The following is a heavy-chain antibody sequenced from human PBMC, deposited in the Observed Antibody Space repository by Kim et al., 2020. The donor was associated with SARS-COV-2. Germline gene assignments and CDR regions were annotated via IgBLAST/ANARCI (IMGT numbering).Heavy chain of an antibody. D-gene: IGHD3-22*01. J-gene: IGHJ4*02. V-gene: IGHV3-15*01. Sequence: GGSLRLSCAASGFTFSNAWMSWVRQAPGKGLEWVGRIKSKTDGGTTDYAAPVKGRFTISRDDSKNTLYLQMNSLKTEDTAVYYCTTVPPRITMIVEFREYWGQGTLVTVSS. CDR1: GFTFSNAW. CDR2: IKSKTDGGTT. CDR3: TTVPPRITMIVEFREY.